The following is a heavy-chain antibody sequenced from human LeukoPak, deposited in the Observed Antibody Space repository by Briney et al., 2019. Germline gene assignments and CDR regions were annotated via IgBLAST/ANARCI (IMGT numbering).Heavy chain of an antibody. CDR2: IYYSGST. CDR1: GGSISSSSYY. J-gene: IGHJ5*02. V-gene: IGHV4-61*05. CDR3: ARANGSGSYNWFDP. Sequence: KASETLSLTCTVSGGSISSSSYYWDWIRQPPGKGLEWIGYIYYSGSTNYNPSLKSRVTMSVDTSKNQFSLKLSSVTAADTAVYYCARANGSGSYNWFDPWGQGTLVTVSS. D-gene: IGHD3-10*01.